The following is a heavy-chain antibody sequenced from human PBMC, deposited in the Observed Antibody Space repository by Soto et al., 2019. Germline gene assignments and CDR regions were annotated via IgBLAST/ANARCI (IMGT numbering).Heavy chain of an antibody. J-gene: IGHJ2*01. CDR3: AGVVGGLSGYFDL. V-gene: IGHV1-69*01. CDR2: IIHIFGTA. Sequence: QVQLVPSGAEVKKPGSSVKVSCKASGGTFSSYAISWVRQAPGHGLEWMGGIIHIFGTANYAQKFQGRVTITADESTSTAYMELSSLRSEDTAVYYCAGVVGGLSGYFDLWGRGTLVTVSS. D-gene: IGHD1-26*01. CDR1: GGTFSSYA.